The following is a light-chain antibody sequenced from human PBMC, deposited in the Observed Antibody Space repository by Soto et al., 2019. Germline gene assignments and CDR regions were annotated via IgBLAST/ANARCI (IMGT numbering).Light chain of an antibody. CDR2: AAS. CDR1: QGISSY. Sequence: IQMTQSPSTLSASVGDTVTSTRRASQGISSYLAWYQQKPGKAPKLLIYAASTLQSGVPSRFSGSGSGTDFTLTIYYLQSEDVATYCCQQYYSYPRAFGQGTKVDIK. CDR3: QQYYSYPRA. V-gene: IGKV1-8*01. J-gene: IGKJ1*01.